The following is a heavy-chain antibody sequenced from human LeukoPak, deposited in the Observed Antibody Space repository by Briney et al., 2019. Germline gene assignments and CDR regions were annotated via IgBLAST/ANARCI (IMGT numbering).Heavy chain of an antibody. CDR3: AREYTLYRSGWFLDY. Sequence: SETLSLTCTVSGGSISSYYWSWIRQPPGKGLEWIGYIYYSGSTNYSPSLKSRVTISVDTSKNQFSLQLTSVTAADTAVYYCAREYTLYRSGWFLDYWGQGTLVTVSS. CDR1: GGSISSYY. D-gene: IGHD6-19*01. V-gene: IGHV4-59*01. J-gene: IGHJ4*02. CDR2: IYYSGST.